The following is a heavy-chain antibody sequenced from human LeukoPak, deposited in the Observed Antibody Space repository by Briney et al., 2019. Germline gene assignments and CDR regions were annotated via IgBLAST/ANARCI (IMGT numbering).Heavy chain of an antibody. J-gene: IGHJ4*02. Sequence: ASVKVSCKASGYTFTSYGISWVRQAPGQGLEWMGWISAYNGNTNYAQKLQGRVTMTTDTSTSTAYMELRSLRSDDTAVYYCARDPVFMTTVTTHHFFDYWGQGTLVTVSS. CDR1: GYTFTSYG. V-gene: IGHV1-18*01. CDR3: ARDPVFMTTVTTHHFFDY. CDR2: ISAYNGNT. D-gene: IGHD4-11*01.